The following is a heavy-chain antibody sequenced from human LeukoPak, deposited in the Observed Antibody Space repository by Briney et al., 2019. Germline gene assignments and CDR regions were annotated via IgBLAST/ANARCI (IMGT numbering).Heavy chain of an antibody. J-gene: IGHJ3*02. Sequence: PSETLSLTCTVSGGSISSSSYYWGWIRQPPGKGLEWIGSIYYSGSTYYNPSLKSRVTISVDTSKNQFSLKLSSVTAADTAVYYCARDRDYGEHPDAFDIWGQGTMVTVSS. CDR3: ARDRDYGEHPDAFDI. D-gene: IGHD4-17*01. CDR2: IYYSGST. CDR1: GGSISSSSYY. V-gene: IGHV4-39*02.